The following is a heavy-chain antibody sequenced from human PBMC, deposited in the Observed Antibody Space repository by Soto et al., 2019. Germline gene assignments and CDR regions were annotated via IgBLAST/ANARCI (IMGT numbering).Heavy chain of an antibody. CDR2: IKSKTDGGTT. Sequence: GGSLRLSCAACGVTFSNAWMSWVRQAPGKGVGWVGRIKSKTDGGTTDYAAPVKGRFTISRDDSNNTLYLQTNSLKTEDTAVYYCTAELSEDYYYHYGMDVWGQGTTVTVPS. CDR3: TAELSEDYYYHYGMDV. CDR1: GVTFSNAW. J-gene: IGHJ6*02. D-gene: IGHD2-8*01. V-gene: IGHV3-15*01.